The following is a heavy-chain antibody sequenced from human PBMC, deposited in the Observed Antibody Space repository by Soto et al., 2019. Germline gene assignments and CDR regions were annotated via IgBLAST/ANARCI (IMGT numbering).Heavy chain of an antibody. CDR2: ISYDGSNQ. Sequence: GAPRPSLSGPRFCFRAYWMQRVRPAPGKGLEWVAVISYDGSNQQYTDSVKGRFTISRDNTKNTLHLQMNSLRAEDTAVYYCANGEGGYYDYSLGYWGQGTQVTVSS. CDR3: ANGEGGYYDYSLGY. D-gene: IGHD3-3*01. J-gene: IGHJ4*02. V-gene: IGHV3-30*18. CDR1: RFCFRAYW.